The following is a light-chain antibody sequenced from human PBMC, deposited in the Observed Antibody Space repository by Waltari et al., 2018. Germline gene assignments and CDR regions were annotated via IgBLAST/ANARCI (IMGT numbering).Light chain of an antibody. CDR1: SPNIGSNT. V-gene: IGLV1-44*01. J-gene: IGLJ3*02. CDR2: TNN. Sequence: QSVLTQSPSASGTPGRRVTISCSGSSPNIGSNTVNWYKQVPGTAPKLLISTNNQRPSGVPDRFSGSKSGTSASLAISGLQSEDEADYFCAAWDDSLNGWVFGGGTKLSVL. CDR3: AAWDDSLNGWV.